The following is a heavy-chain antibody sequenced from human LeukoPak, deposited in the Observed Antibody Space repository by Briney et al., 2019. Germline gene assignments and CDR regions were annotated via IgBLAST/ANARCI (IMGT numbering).Heavy chain of an antibody. J-gene: IGHJ6*02. CDR2: INHSGST. Sequence: SETLSLTCAVYGGSFSGYYWSWIRQPPGKGLEWIGEINHSGSTNYNPSLKSRVTISVDTSKNQFSLKLSSVIAADTAVYYCATLRGRGYYYYYGMDVWGQGTTVTVSS. V-gene: IGHV4-34*01. CDR3: ATLRGRGYYYYYGMDV. D-gene: IGHD2-15*01. CDR1: GGSFSGYY.